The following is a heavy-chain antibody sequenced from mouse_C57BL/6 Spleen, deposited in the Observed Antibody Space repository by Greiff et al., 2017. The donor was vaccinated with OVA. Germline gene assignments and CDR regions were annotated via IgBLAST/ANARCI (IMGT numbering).Heavy chain of an antibody. J-gene: IGHJ2*01. CDR3: ARATTVVATERYSFDY. CDR1: GFSLSTFGMG. Sequence: QVTLKESGPGILQPSQTLSLTCSFSGFSLSTFGMGVGWIRQPSGKGLEWLAHIWWDDDKYYNPALKSRLTISKDTSKNQVFLKIANVDTADTATYYCARATTVVATERYSFDYWGQGTTLTVSS. CDR2: IWWDDDK. V-gene: IGHV8-8*01. D-gene: IGHD1-1*01.